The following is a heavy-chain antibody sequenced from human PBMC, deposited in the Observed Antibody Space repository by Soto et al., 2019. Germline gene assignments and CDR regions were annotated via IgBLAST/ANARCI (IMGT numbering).Heavy chain of an antibody. CDR1: GGSFSGYY. V-gene: IGHV4-34*01. Sequence: SETLSLTCAVYGGSFSGYYWSWIRQPPGKGLEWIGEINHSGSTNYNPSLKSRVTISVDTSKNQFSLKLSSVTAADTAVYYCARKAFSQGYGSSYYYYYDIDVWGQRTTLPISS. CDR3: ARKAFSQGYGSSYYYYYDIDV. CDR2: INHSGST. J-gene: IGHJ6*02. D-gene: IGHD3-10*01.